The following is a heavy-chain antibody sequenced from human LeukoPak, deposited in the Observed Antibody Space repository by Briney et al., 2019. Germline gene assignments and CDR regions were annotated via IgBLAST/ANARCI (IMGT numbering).Heavy chain of an antibody. CDR2: IYPGDSDT. J-gene: IGHJ4*02. CDR3: ARQGYSSGWYLDY. V-gene: IGHV5-51*01. D-gene: IGHD6-19*01. CDR1: GYNFTIRW. Sequence: GESLKISCKGSGYNFTIRWIGRVRQMPGKGLEWMGIIYPGDSDTRYNPSFQGQITISADKSISTAYVRWSSLKASDTAMYYCARQGYSSGWYLDYWGQGTLVTVSS.